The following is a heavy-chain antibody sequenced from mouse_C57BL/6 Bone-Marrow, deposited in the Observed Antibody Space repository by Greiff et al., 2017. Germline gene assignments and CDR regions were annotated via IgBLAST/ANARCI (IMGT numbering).Heavy chain of an antibody. J-gene: IGHJ2*01. D-gene: IGHD2-3*01. CDR2: IYPGSGST. V-gene: IGHV1-55*01. CDR1: GYTFTSYW. CDR3: AREGVYDYLDY. Sequence: VQLQQPGAELVKPGASVKMSCKASGYTFTSYWITWVKQRPGQGLAWIGDIYPGSGSTNYNEKFKSKATLTVDTSSSTAYMQLSSLTSEYSAVYYCAREGVYDYLDYWGQGTTLTVSS.